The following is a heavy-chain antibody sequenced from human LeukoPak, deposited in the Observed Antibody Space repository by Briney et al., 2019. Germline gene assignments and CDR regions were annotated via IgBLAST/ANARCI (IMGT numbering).Heavy chain of an antibody. Sequence: GGSLRLSCAASGFTFSSYGMHWVRQATGKGLEWVAFIRYDGSNKYYADSVKGRFTISRDNSKNTLYLQMNSLRAEDTAVYYCAKGLLEYQLLYNAFDIWGQGTMVTVSS. CDR1: GFTFSSYG. J-gene: IGHJ3*02. CDR2: IRYDGSNK. D-gene: IGHD2-2*02. V-gene: IGHV3-30*02. CDR3: AKGLLEYQLLYNAFDI.